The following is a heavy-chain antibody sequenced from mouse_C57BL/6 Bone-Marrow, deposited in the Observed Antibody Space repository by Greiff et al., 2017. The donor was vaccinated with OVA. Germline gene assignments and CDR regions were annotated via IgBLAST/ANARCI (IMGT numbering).Heavy chain of an antibody. D-gene: IGHD4-1*01. J-gene: IGHJ3*01. CDR3: VRPSNAAWFAY. Sequence: DVKLVESGGGLVQPKGSLKLSCAASGFTFNTYAMHWVRQAPGKGLEWVARISSKSSNSATYYAVSVKDRFTISRDDSQSMLYLRMNNLKTEDTDRDYCVRPSNAAWFAYWGQGTLVTVSA. V-gene: IGHV10-3*01. CDR1: GFTFNTYA. CDR2: ISSKSSNSAT.